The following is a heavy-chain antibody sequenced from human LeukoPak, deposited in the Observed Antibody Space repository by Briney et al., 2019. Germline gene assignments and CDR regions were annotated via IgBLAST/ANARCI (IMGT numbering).Heavy chain of an antibody. CDR2: INPTGASR. CDR1: GYTFTSYF. Sequence: ASVKVSCKASGYTFTSYFMHWVRQAPGQGLERLGIINPTGASRSYAQRFRGRVTMTSDTSTNTVYMDLSSLTSEDTAVFYCAREKSGGFFDYWGQGTLVTVSS. V-gene: IGHV1-46*01. J-gene: IGHJ4*02. D-gene: IGHD3-16*01. CDR3: AREKSGGFFDY.